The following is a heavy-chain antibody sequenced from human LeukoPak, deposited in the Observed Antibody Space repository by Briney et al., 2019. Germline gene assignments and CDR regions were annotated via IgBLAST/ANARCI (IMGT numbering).Heavy chain of an antibody. J-gene: IGHJ4*02. CDR3: AREPAPLYCSSTSCNGFD. V-gene: IGHV3-48*01. Sequence: PGGSLRLSCAASGFTFSSYSMNWVRQALGKGLEWVSYISSSSSTIYYADSVKGRFTISRDNAKNSLYLQMNSLRAEDTAVYYCAREPAPLYCSSTSCNGFDWGQGTLVTVSS. CDR2: ISSSSSTI. D-gene: IGHD2-2*01. CDR1: GFTFSSYS.